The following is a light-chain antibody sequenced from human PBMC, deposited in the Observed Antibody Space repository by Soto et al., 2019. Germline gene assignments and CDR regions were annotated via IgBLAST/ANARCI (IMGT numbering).Light chain of an antibody. V-gene: IGKV3-20*01. CDR2: GAS. J-gene: IGKJ1*01. CDR1: QGLSSYY. CDR3: QEYGTSRA. Sequence: EIVLTQSPGTLSLSPGERATLSCRASQGLSSYYLAWYQQKPGQAPRLLIYGASTRATGIPDRFSGTGSGTDFTLTISRLEPEDFAVYYCQEYGTSRAFGQGTKVDIK.